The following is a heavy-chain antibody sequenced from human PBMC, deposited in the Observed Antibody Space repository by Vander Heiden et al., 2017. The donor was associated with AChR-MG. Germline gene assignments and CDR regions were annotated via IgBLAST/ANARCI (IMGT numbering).Heavy chain of an antibody. D-gene: IGHD2-15*01. V-gene: IGHV3-23*01. CDR2: ISGSGGST. CDR1: GFTFSSYA. Sequence: EVQLLESGGGLVQPGGSLRLSCAASGFTFSSYAMSGVRQAPGKGLEWVSAISGSGGSTYYADSVKGRFTISRDNSKNTLYLQMNSLRAEDTAVYYCAKGGGGCSGGSCYAAAYFDYWGQGTLVTVSS. CDR3: AKGGGGCSGGSCYAAAYFDY. J-gene: IGHJ4*02.